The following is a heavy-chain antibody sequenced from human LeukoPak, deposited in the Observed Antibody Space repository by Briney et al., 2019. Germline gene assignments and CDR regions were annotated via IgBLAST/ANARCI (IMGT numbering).Heavy chain of an antibody. CDR2: ISTSGSTI. CDR1: GFTFSSYE. D-gene: IGHD6-13*01. Sequence: GGSLRLSCAASGFTFSSYELNWVRQAPGKGLEWVSYISTSGSTIKYADSVKGRFTISRDNAKNSLYLQMNSLRAEDTAVYYCAGNGLAAAGYFDYWGQGTLVTVSS. J-gene: IGHJ4*02. CDR3: AGNGLAAAGYFDY. V-gene: IGHV3-48*03.